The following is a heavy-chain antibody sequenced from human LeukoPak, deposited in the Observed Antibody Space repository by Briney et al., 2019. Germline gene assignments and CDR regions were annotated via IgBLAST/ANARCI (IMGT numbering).Heavy chain of an antibody. J-gene: IGHJ3*02. D-gene: IGHD5-12*01. CDR1: GGSISSGNW. V-gene: IGHV4-4*02. CDR3: ARDPGSGYDYAFDI. Sequence: PSETLSLTCAVSGGSISSGNWWNWVRQSPGKGLEWIGEIYHSGSTKYNPSLKSRVTISVQKSKNQFSLKLSSVTAADTAVYYCARDPGSGYDYAFDIWGQGTMVTVSS. CDR2: IYHSGST.